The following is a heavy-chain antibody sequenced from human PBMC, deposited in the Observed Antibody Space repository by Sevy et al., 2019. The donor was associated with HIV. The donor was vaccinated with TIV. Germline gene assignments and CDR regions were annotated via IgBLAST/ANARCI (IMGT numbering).Heavy chain of an antibody. CDR2: ISDDSRYI. CDR1: GFNFRTYS. Sequence: GGSLRLSCAASGFNFRTYSMNWVRQAPGKGPEWLSSISDDSRYIYYSDSVKGRFTISRANAKNLLFLQMNNLRVEDTAIYYCARDFTIFGVVSGIDYWGQGNLVTVSS. D-gene: IGHD3-3*01. CDR3: ARDFTIFGVVSGIDY. J-gene: IGHJ4*01. V-gene: IGHV3-21*04.